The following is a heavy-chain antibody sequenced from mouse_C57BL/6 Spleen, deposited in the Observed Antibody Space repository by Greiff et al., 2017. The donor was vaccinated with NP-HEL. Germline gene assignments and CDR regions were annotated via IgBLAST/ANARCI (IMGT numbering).Heavy chain of an antibody. Sequence: QVQLQQSGAELVKPGASVKISCKASGYAFSSYWMNWMKQRPGKGLEWIGQIYPGDGDTNYNGKFKGKATLTADKSSSTAYMQLSSLTSEDSAVYFCAISSYYAMDYWGQGTSVTVSS. V-gene: IGHV1-80*01. CDR2: IYPGDGDT. CDR3: AISSYYAMDY. CDR1: GYAFSSYW. D-gene: IGHD3-1*01. J-gene: IGHJ4*01.